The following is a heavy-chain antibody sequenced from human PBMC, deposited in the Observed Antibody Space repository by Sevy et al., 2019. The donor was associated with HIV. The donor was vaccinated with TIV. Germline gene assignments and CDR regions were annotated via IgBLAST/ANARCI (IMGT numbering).Heavy chain of an antibody. Sequence: GGSLRLSCAASGFTVSSNYMSWARQAPGKGLEWVSVIYSGGSTYYADSVKGRFTISRDNSKNTLYLQMNSLRAEDTAVYYCARDQGDSSGYSDYWGQGTLVTVSS. CDR2: IYSGGST. CDR3: ARDQGDSSGYSDY. J-gene: IGHJ4*02. V-gene: IGHV3-53*01. D-gene: IGHD3-22*01. CDR1: GFTVSSNY.